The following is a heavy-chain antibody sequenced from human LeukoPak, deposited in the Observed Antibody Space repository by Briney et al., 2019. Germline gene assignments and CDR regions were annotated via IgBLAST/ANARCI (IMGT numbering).Heavy chain of an antibody. CDR3: AKVSSAWHIDY. J-gene: IGHJ4*02. CDR2: ISASGSST. Sequence: GGSLRLSCAASGFTFSNYAMSWVRQAPGKGLEWVSTISASGSSTYYADSVKGRFTISRDNSKNTLYVQMNSLRAEDTAVYYCAKVSSAWHIDYWGQGTLVTVSS. D-gene: IGHD6-19*01. CDR1: GFTFSNYA. V-gene: IGHV3-23*01.